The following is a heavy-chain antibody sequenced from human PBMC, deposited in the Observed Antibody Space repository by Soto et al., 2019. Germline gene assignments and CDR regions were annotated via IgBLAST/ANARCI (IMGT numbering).Heavy chain of an antibody. D-gene: IGHD6-6*01. Sequence: EVQLLESGGGLVQPGGSLRLSCVASGFSFSGYAMSWVRQAPGKGLVWVSSMTATGVSIYYADSVRGRFTISRDNSKNTLYLQMKSLRAAHTARYYCAKDSIPYSSSYDLDHWGRGALVTVSS. V-gene: IGHV3-23*01. CDR1: GFSFSGYA. CDR2: MTATGVSI. CDR3: AKDSIPYSSSYDLDH. J-gene: IGHJ4*02.